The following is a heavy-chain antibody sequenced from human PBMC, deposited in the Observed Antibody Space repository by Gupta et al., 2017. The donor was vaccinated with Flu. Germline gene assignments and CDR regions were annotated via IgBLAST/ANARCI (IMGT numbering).Heavy chain of an antibody. J-gene: IGHJ2*01. CDR2: IYYSGST. D-gene: IGHD3-22*01. CDR3: ARTSYYDSSGYYGFWYFDL. V-gene: IGHV4-59*08. Sequence: QVQLQESGPGLVKPSETLSLTCTVSGGSISSYYWSWIRQPPGKGLEWIGYIYYSGSTNYNPSLKSRVTISVDTSKNQFSLKLSSVTAADTAVYYCARTSYYDSSGYYGFWYFDLWGRGTLVTVSS. CDR1: GGSISSYY.